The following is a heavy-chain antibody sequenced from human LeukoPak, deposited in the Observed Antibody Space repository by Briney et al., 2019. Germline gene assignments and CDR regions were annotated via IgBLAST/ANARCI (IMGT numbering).Heavy chain of an antibody. Sequence: PGGSLRLSCAASGFAFSSYGMHWVRQAPGKGLEWVAFIRYDGNNKDYADSVKGRFTISRDNSKNTLYLQMNSLRGEDTAVYYCARGGTAYYYGSGSSYFDYWGQGTLVTVSS. J-gene: IGHJ4*02. D-gene: IGHD3-10*01. CDR3: ARGGTAYYYGSGSSYFDY. CDR2: IRYDGNNK. CDR1: GFAFSSYG. V-gene: IGHV3-30*02.